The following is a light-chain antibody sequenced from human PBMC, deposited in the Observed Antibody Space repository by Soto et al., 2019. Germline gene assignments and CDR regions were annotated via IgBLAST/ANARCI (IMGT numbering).Light chain of an antibody. Sequence: DIQMTQSPYTLSASVGDRVTVTCRASQSISSRLAWYQQKPGKGPRLLISDASSLKSGVPSRFSGSRSGTEFTLSISSLQPDDFAPYYCQQYNSYPWTFGQGTKVEVK. CDR3: QQYNSYPWT. CDR2: DAS. V-gene: IGKV1-5*01. J-gene: IGKJ1*01. CDR1: QSISSR.